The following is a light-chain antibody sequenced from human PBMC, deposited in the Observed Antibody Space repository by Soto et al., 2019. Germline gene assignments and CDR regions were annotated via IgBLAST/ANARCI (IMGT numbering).Light chain of an antibody. V-gene: IGKV1-12*01. Sequence: DVQMTQSPPSVSASVGDRVALTCRASQDVSTSLAWYQQKPGEAPKLMIYAASRLQGGVPSRFSGSGSGTDFTLTISSLQPEDLATYYCQQTNNFPLTFGGGTKVDIK. J-gene: IGKJ4*01. CDR1: QDVSTS. CDR3: QQTNNFPLT. CDR2: AAS.